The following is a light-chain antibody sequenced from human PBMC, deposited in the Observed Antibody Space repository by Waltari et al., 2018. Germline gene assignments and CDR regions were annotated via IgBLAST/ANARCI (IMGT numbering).Light chain of an antibody. CDR3: HQYNKGPQT. J-gene: IGKJ1*01. V-gene: IGKV3-15*01. CDR2: GAS. CDR1: QSVSTN. Sequence: RVTLSCRASQSVSTNLAWYQQKPGQAPRLLIYGASTRATDIPARFSGSGSGTEFTLTISSLQSEDSAIYYCHQYNKGPQTFGQGTKVEI.